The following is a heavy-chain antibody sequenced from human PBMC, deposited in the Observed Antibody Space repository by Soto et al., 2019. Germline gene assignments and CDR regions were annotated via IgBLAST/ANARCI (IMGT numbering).Heavy chain of an antibody. D-gene: IGHD6-13*01. Sequence: SETLSLNCTVSGGSMIAYYWNWMRQPPGKGLQWIGYTYYSGSTTYNPSLKSRVTISVDSSKNQFSLKLDSVTPADTAVYYCARVLGPPGTRSIVYWGPGPPGTVSS. CDR3: ARVLGPPGTRSIVY. V-gene: IGHV4-59*01. CDR1: GGSMIAYY. J-gene: IGHJ4*02. CDR2: TYYSGST.